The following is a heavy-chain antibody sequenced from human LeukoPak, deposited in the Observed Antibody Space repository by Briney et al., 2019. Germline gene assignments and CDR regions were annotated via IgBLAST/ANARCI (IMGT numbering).Heavy chain of an antibody. Sequence: GASVKVSCKSSGDTFSTDTITWVRQAPGQGLEWMGGIIPIFGTANYAQKFQGRVTITADDSTTTAFMELAGLNSEDTAIYYCASGGGYNYGDQERYFDYWGQGTLVTVSS. CDR2: IIPIFGTA. CDR3: ASGGGYNYGDQERYFDY. J-gene: IGHJ4*02. CDR1: GDTFSTDT. V-gene: IGHV1-69*13. D-gene: IGHD5-18*01.